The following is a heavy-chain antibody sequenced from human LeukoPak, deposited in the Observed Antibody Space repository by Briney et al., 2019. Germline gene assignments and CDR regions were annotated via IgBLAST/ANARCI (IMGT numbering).Heavy chain of an antibody. CDR2: ISSSSTTI. Sequence: GGSLRLSCAVSGFIFSSYSMNWVRQAPGKGREWLSYISSSSTTIYYADSVKGRFTISRDNAKNSLYLQMNSLKAEDTAVYYCARNRFPITGTTNNYYYMDVWGKGTTVTVSS. J-gene: IGHJ6*03. CDR3: ARNRFPITGTTNNYYYMDV. CDR1: GFIFSSYS. V-gene: IGHV3-48*04. D-gene: IGHD1-7*01.